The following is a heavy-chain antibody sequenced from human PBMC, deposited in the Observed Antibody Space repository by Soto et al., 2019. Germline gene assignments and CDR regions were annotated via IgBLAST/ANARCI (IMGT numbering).Heavy chain of an antibody. V-gene: IGHV4-31*03. CDR3: AREGRYDSSGYQY. Sequence: QVQLQESGPGLVKPSQTLSLTCTVSGGSISSGGYYWSWIRQHPGKGLEWIGYIYYSGSTYCNPYLARRANTSVATSKDQCSVKLSSVTAADKAVYYCAREGRYDSSGYQYWGQGTLVTVSS. D-gene: IGHD3-22*01. CDR2: IYYSGST. CDR1: GGSISSGGYY. J-gene: IGHJ4*02.